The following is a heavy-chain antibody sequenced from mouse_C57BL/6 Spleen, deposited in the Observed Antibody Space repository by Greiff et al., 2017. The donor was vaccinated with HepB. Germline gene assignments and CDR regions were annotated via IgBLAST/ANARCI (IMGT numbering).Heavy chain of an antibody. J-gene: IGHJ4*01. Sequence: VKLVESGPGLVAPSQSLSITCTVSGFSLTSYAISWVRQPPGKGLEWLGVIWTGGGTNYNSALKSRLSISKDNSKSQVFLKMNSLQTDDTARYYCARDYYGSSYEGAMDYWGQGTSVTVSS. V-gene: IGHV2-9-1*01. CDR1: GFSLTSYA. CDR3: ARDYYGSSYEGAMDY. D-gene: IGHD1-1*01. CDR2: IWTGGGT.